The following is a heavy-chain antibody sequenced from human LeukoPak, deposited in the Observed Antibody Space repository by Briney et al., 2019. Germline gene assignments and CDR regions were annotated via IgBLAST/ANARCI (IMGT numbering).Heavy chain of an antibody. V-gene: IGHV3-48*01. J-gene: IGHJ4*02. CDR3: AASLPNIVVVPATKGPFGY. CDR1: GFTFSTYS. CDR2: ISARGTTI. D-gene: IGHD2-2*01. Sequence: GGSLRLSCAASGFTFSTYSMNWVRQAPGKGLEWLSYISARGTTIYYADSLKGRLTISRDNAKNALYLQMNSLRAEDTAVYYCAASLPNIVVVPATKGPFGYWGQGALVTVSS.